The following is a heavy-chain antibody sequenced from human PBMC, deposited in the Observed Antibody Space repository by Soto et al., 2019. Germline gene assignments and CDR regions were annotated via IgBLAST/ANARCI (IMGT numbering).Heavy chain of an antibody. V-gene: IGHV4-39*02. Sequence: SETLSVTWTVSGGSISSSSYYWGWIRQPPGKGLEWIGSIYYSGSTYYNPSLKSRVTISVDTSKNQFSLKLSSVTAADTAVYYCARDERLGELSTLYYFDYWGQGTLVTVSS. CDR2: IYYSGST. CDR1: GGSISSSSYY. D-gene: IGHD3-16*02. J-gene: IGHJ4*02. CDR3: ARDERLGELSTLYYFDY.